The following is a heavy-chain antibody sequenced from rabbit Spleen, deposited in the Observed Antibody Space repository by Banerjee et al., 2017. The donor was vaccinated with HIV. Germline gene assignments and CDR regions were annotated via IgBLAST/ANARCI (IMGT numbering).Heavy chain of an antibody. CDR2: LYISGGNS. Sequence: SLAESGVGLVKPGGTLTLTCKASGFSFSRSSYMCWVRQAPGKGLEWIGCLYISGGNSYYASWARGRFTISKTSSTTVTLQMTSLTAADTATYFWARHNGGYDFWGQGTLVTGS. J-gene: IGHJ3*01. D-gene: IGHD1-1*01. CDR1: GFSFSRSSY. CDR3: ARHNGGYDF. V-gene: IGHV1S40*01.